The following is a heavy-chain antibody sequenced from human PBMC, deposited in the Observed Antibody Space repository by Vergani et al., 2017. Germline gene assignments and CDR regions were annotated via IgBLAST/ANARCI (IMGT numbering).Heavy chain of an antibody. CDR1: GFTFSSDS. J-gene: IGHJ6*02. Sequence: EVQLVESGGGLVKPGGSLRLSCAAFGFTFSSDSMNWVRQAPGKGLEWVSSISSSSSYIYYADSVKGRFTISRDNAKNSLYLQMNSLRAEDTAVYYCARDRGSGMDVWGQGTTVTVSS. CDR3: ARDRGSGMDV. CDR2: ISSSSSYI. D-gene: IGHD3-10*01. V-gene: IGHV3-21*01.